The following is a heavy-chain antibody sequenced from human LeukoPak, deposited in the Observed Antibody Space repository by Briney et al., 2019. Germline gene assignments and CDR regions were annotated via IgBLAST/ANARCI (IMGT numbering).Heavy chain of an antibody. CDR2: INHSGST. Sequence: SETLSLTCTVSGGSISSYYWSWIRQPPGKGLEWIGEINHSGSTNYIPSLKSRVTISVDTSKNQFSLKLSSVTAADTAVYYCARRSPRQWLGYTYYFDYWGQGTLVTVSS. CDR1: GGSISSYY. V-gene: IGHV4-34*01. J-gene: IGHJ4*02. CDR3: ARRSPRQWLGYTYYFDY. D-gene: IGHD6-19*01.